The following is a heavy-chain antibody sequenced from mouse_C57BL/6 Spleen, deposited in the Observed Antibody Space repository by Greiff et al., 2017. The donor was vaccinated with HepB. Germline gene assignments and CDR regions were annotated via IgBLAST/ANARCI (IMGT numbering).Heavy chain of an antibody. CDR2: ISYDGSN. CDR1: GYSITSGYY. V-gene: IGHV3-6*01. CDR3: ARDRESFAY. J-gene: IGHJ3*01. D-gene: IGHD3-1*01. Sequence: EVKLVESGPGLVKPSQSLSLTCSVTGYSITSGYYWNWIRQFPGNKLEWMGYISYDGSNNYNPSLKNRISITRDTSKNQFFLKLNSVTTEDTATYYCARDRESFAYWGQGTLVTVSA.